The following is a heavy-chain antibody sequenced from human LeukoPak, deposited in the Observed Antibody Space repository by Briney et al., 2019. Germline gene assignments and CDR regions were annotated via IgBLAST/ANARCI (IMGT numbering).Heavy chain of an antibody. CDR2: INAGNGNT. J-gene: IGHJ4*02. Sequence: ASVKVSCKASGYTFTSYAMHWVRQAPGQRLEWMGWINAGNGNTKYSQKFQGRVTITRDTSASTAYVELSSLRSEDTAVYYCARVKDGDYTLSNWGQGTLVTVSS. V-gene: IGHV1-3*01. CDR1: GYTFTSYA. CDR3: ARVKDGDYTLSN. D-gene: IGHD4-17*01.